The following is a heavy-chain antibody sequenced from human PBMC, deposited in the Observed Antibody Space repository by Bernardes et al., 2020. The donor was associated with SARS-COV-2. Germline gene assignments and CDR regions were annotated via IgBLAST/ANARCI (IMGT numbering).Heavy chain of an antibody. D-gene: IGHD3-10*01. CDR1: GFTFSTYW. CDR3: ARARFYASGTYSPIDY. CDR2: INQDGSER. Sequence: GGSLRLSCEASGFTFSTYWMSWVRQAPGKGLEWVANINQDGSERYSVDSVKGRFIFSRDNAKNSLYVHMNSLRAEDTAVYYCARARFYASGTYSPIDYWGQGTLVTVSS. V-gene: IGHV3-7*01. J-gene: IGHJ4*02.